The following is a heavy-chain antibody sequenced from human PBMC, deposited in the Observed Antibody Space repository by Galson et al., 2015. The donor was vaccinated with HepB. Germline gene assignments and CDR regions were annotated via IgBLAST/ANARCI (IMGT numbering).Heavy chain of an antibody. CDR3: AREGRTAAGY. Sequence: TLSLTCTVSGYSFSSGYYWGWIRQPPGKGLEWIGSIYHSGSTYYNPSLRSRVTISIDTSKNQFFLKLNSVSAADTAVYYCAREGRTAAGYWGQGTLVTVSS. D-gene: IGHD2-2*01. CDR2: IYHSGST. V-gene: IGHV4-38-2*02. CDR1: GYSFSSGYY. J-gene: IGHJ4*02.